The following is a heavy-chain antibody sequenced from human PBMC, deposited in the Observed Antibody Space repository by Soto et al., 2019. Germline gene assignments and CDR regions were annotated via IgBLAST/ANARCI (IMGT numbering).Heavy chain of an antibody. J-gene: IGHJ3*02. CDR1: GGSISSSSYY. D-gene: IGHD3-10*01. Sequence: TSETLSLTCTVSGGSISSSSYYWGWIRQPPGKGLEWIGSIYYSGSTYYNPSLKSRVTISVDTSKNQFSLKLSSVTAADTAVYYCASLYYYGSGSYNAFDIWGQGTMVTVSS. CDR2: IYYSGST. CDR3: ASLYYYGSGSYNAFDI. V-gene: IGHV4-39*01.